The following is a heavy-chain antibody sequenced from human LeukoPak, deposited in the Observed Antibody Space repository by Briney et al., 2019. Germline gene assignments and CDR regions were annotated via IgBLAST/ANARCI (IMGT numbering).Heavy chain of an antibody. CDR2: ISSSGTTI. CDR1: GFTFSSYE. CDR3: ATGSYGDYFFDF. D-gene: IGHD4-17*01. V-gene: IGHV3-48*03. Sequence: PGGSLRLSSAASGFTFSSYEMSWVRQAPGKGLEWVSYISSSGTTIYYADSVRGRFTISRDNAKNSLYLQMNSLRADDTAVYYFATGSYGDYFFDFWGQGTLVTVSS. J-gene: IGHJ4*02.